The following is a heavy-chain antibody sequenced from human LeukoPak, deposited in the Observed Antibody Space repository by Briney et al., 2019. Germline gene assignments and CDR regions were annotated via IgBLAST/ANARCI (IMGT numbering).Heavy chain of an antibody. CDR2: ISWNSGSI. J-gene: IGHJ4*02. CDR3: AKDRRIAAAGYYFDY. Sequence: GRSLRLSCAASGFTFDDYAMHWVRQAPGKGLEWVSGISWNSGSIGYADSVKGRFTISRDNAKNSLFLQMNSLRAEDTALYYCAKDRRIAAAGYYFDYWGQGTLVTVSS. CDR1: GFTFDDYA. V-gene: IGHV3-9*01. D-gene: IGHD6-13*01.